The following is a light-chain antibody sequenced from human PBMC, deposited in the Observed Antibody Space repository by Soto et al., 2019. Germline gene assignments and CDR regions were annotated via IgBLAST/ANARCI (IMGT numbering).Light chain of an antibody. CDR1: SSDVGAYNY. J-gene: IGLJ1*01. CDR2: EVR. V-gene: IGLV2-14*01. CDR3: SSYGSTSARYV. Sequence: QSALAQPASVSGSPGQSITISCTGTSSDVGAYNYVSWYQQHPGKAPKLMIYEVRGRPSGVSNRFSGSKSGNTASLTISGLQAEDEGDYFCSSYGSTSARYVFGTGTKVTVL.